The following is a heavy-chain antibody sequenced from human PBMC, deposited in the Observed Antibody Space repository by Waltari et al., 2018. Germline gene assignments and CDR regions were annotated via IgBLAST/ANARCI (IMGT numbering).Heavy chain of an antibody. CDR3: ARDRGEITMVRGVIGAIDY. CDR2: IYHSGST. V-gene: IGHV4-38-2*02. Sequence: QVQLQESGPGLVKPSETLSLTCAVSGYSISSGYYWGWIRQPPGKGLEWIGSIYHSGSTSYNPALKSRVTISVDTSKNQFSLKLSSVTAADTAVYYCARDRGEITMVRGVIGAIDYWGQGTLVTVSS. CDR1: GYSISSGYY. D-gene: IGHD3-10*01. J-gene: IGHJ4*02.